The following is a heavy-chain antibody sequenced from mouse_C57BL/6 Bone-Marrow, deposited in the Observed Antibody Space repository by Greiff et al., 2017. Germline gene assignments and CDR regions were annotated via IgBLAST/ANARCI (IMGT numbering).Heavy chain of an antibody. J-gene: IGHJ2*01. CDR2: INPSSGYT. Sequence: QVQLQQSGAELARPGASVKMSCKASGYTFTSYTMHWVKQRPGQGLEWIGYINPSSGYTKYNQKFKDKATLTADKSSSPASMQQSSLTSGDSAVYYCAKAWDTTPHFDYWGQGTTLTVSS. CDR1: GYTFTSYT. V-gene: IGHV1-4*01. CDR3: AKAWDTTPHFDY. D-gene: IGHD1-1*01.